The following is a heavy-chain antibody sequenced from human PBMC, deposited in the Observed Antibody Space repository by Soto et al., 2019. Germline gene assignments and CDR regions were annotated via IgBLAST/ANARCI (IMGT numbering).Heavy chain of an antibody. CDR3: TRHASSSWYYYYYGMDV. D-gene: IGHD6-13*01. Sequence: GGSLRLSCAASGFTFSGSAMHWVRQASGKGLEWVGRIRSKANSYATAYAASVKGRFTISRDDSKNTAYLQMNSLKTEGTAVYYCTRHASSSWYYYYYGMDVWGQGTTVTV. CDR1: GFTFSGSA. CDR2: IRSKANSYAT. V-gene: IGHV3-73*01. J-gene: IGHJ6*02.